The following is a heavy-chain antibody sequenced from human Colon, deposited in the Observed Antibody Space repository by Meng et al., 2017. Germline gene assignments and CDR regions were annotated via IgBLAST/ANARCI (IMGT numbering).Heavy chain of an antibody. CDR2: IAHTGRT. CDR1: GVSISTTNW. V-gene: IGHV4-4*02. J-gene: IGHJ4*02. CDR3: GTTDINYCPIHY. Sequence: QMQLRESGPGLVKPSGDLSLTCAVSGVSISTTNWWTWFRQSPGKGLVWIGEIAHTGRTNYNRSLKSRVTVSMDKSKNHFSLNVTSVTAADTAVYYCGTTDINYCPIHYWGQGTLVTVSS. D-gene: IGHD1/OR15-1a*01.